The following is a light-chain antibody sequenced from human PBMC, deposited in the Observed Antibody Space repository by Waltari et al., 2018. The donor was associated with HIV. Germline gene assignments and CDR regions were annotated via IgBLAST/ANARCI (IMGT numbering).Light chain of an antibody. V-gene: IGKV4-1*01. CDR2: WAS. J-gene: IGKJ1*01. Sequence: DIVMTQSPDSLAVSLGERATINCKSSQSVLHSSNNKNYLAWYQKKPGQHPNLLIYWASTRESGVPDRFSGSGSGTDFTLTISSRQAEDVAVYYCQQYYNSPLTFGQGTKVEIK. CDR3: QQYYNSPLT. CDR1: QSVLHSSNNKNY.